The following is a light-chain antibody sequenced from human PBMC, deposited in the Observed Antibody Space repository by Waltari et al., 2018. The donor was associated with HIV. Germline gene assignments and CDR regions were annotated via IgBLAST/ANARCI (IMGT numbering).Light chain of an antibody. J-gene: IGKJ3*01. CDR3: QQLYRYPLT. Sequence: IQLTQPPSFLSAFVGDRVTLTCRASQDIDRYLAWYPQEPGKAPNLLISAASPLLSGVPSRFSGRGSGTEFTRTISSLQPEDFATYYCQQLYRYPLTFGPGTTVDI. CDR2: AAS. CDR1: QDIDRY. V-gene: IGKV1-9*01.